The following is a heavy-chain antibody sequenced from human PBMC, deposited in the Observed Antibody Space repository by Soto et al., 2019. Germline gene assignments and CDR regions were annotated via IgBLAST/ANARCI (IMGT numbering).Heavy chain of an antibody. CDR2: INPDGRST. CDR3: ARGGLQGSWNHYNDN. V-gene: IGHV3-74*01. CDR1: GFTFNSYW. J-gene: IGHJ4*02. D-gene: IGHD3-22*01. Sequence: EVQLVESGGGLVQPGGSLRLSCAASGFTFNSYWMHWVRQAPGKGLVWVSRINPDGRSTNYADSVMGRFTISRDNAKNTLYLQMNSLSAEDTAVYHCARGGLQGSWNHYNDNWGQGTLVTVSS.